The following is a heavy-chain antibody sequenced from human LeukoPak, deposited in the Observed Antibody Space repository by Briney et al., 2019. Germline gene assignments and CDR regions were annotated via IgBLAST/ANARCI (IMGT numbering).Heavy chain of an antibody. V-gene: IGHV4-30-2*01. Sequence: PSQTLSLTCTVSGGSISSGGYYWSWIRQPPGKGLEWIGYIYHSGSTYYNPSLKSRVTISVDRSKNQFSLKLSSVTAADTAVYYCARDLYCSSTSCSDYWGQGSLVTVSS. CDR3: ARDLYCSSTSCSDY. J-gene: IGHJ4*02. CDR2: IYHSGST. CDR1: GGSISSGGYY. D-gene: IGHD2-2*01.